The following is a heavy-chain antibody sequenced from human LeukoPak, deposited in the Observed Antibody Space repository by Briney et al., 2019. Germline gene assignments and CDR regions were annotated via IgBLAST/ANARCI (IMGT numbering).Heavy chain of an antibody. D-gene: IGHD2-2*01. Sequence: SETLSLTCTVSGGSISSYYWSWIRQPPGKGLEWIGYVYYSGSTNHNPSLKSRVTISVDTSKNQFSLKLSSVTAADTAVYYCARDGEVPAARFDPWGQGTLVTVSS. CDR2: VYYSGST. J-gene: IGHJ5*02. CDR3: ARDGEVPAARFDP. V-gene: IGHV4-59*12. CDR1: GGSISSYY.